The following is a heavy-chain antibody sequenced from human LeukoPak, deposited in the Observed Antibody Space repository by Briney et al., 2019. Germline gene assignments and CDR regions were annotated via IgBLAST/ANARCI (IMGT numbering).Heavy chain of an antibody. CDR3: AKRGSYDFWSGYYYDY. CDR1: GFTFNNFA. CDR2: TSGSGGST. Sequence: GGSLRLSCAASGFTFNNFAMSWVRQAPGKGLEWVSATSGSGGSTYYADSVKGRFTISRDNSKNTLYLHMNSLRADDTALYYCAKRGSYDFWSGYYYDYWGRGTPVTVSS. D-gene: IGHD3-3*01. V-gene: IGHV3-23*01. J-gene: IGHJ4*02.